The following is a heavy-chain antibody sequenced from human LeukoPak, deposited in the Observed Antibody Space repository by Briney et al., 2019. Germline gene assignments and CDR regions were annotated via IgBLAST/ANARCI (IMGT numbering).Heavy chain of an antibody. J-gene: IGHJ4*02. CDR3: ARSYRGISD. V-gene: IGHV4-59*08. CDR1: GGSISSYY. D-gene: IGHD4-23*01. Sequence: SETLSLACTASGGSISSYYWSWIGQPPGKGLEWIWYIYYSGSTNYNPSLKSRVTISVDTSKNQFSPKLSSVTAADTAVYYCARSYRGISDSGQGTLVTVSS. CDR2: IYYSGST.